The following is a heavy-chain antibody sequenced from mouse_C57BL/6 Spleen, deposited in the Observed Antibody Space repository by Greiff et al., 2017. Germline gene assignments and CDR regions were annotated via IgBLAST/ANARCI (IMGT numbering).Heavy chain of an antibody. CDR2: FHPYNDDT. CDR3: ARGYYGSSGYYFDY. D-gene: IGHD1-1*01. CDR1: GYTFTTYP. J-gene: IGHJ2*01. Sequence: QVQLQQSGAELVKPGASVKMSCKASGYTFTTYPIEWMKQNHGKSLEWIGNFHPYNDDTKYNEKFKGKATVTLEKSSSTVYLELSRLTSDDSAVYYCARGYYGSSGYYFDYWGQGTTLTVSS. V-gene: IGHV1-47*01.